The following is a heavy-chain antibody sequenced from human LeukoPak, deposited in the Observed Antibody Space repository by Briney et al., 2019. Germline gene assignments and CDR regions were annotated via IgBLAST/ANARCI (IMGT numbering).Heavy chain of an antibody. CDR3: ARVGGSHAFDI. CDR1: GFTFSSYS. D-gene: IGHD3-16*01. Sequence: GGSLRLSCAASGFTFSSYSMNWVRQAPGKGLEWVSSISSSSSYIYYADSVKGRFTISRDNAKNSLYLQMNSLRAEDTAVYYCARVGGSHAFDIWGQGTMVTVSS. V-gene: IGHV3-21*01. J-gene: IGHJ3*02. CDR2: ISSSSSYI.